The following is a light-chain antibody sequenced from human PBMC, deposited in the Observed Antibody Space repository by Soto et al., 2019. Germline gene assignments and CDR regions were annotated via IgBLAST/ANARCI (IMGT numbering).Light chain of an antibody. J-gene: IGKJ1*01. Sequence: GRASQSVSSYLAWYQQKPGQAPRLLIYDASNRATGIPARFSGSGSGTDFTVILCSLYSEAVAVYYGHPYNEWRTFGQGTKVDIK. V-gene: IGKV3D-15*01. CDR2: DAS. CDR3: HPYNEWRT. CDR1: QSVSSY.